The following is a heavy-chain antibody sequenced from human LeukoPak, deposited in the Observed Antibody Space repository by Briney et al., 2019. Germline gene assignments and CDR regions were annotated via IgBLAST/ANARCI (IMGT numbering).Heavy chain of an antibody. V-gene: IGHV4-59*01. J-gene: IGHJ6*03. D-gene: IGHD3-10*01. Sequence: SETLSLTCTVSGGSISSYYWSWIRQPPGKGLEWIGYIYYSGSTNYNPSLKSRVTILVDTSKNQFSLKLSSVTAADTAVYYCARSDGYYGGYYYYYMDVWGKGTTVTVSS. CDR2: IYYSGST. CDR1: GGSISSYY. CDR3: ARSDGYYGGYYYYYMDV.